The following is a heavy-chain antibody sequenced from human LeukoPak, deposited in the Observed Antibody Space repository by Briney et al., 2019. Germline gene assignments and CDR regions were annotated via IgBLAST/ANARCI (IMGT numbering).Heavy chain of an antibody. CDR3: ASGQKRMVDYYYYGMDV. J-gene: IGHJ6*02. CDR1: GYTFTGYY. CDR2: INPNSGGT. D-gene: IGHD2-15*01. Sequence: ASVKVSCKSSGYTFTGYYMHWVRPAPGQGLEWMGWINPNSGGTNYAQKFQGRVTMTRDTSISTAYMELSRLRSDDTAVYYCASGQKRMVDYYYYGMDVWGQGTTVTFSS. V-gene: IGHV1-2*02.